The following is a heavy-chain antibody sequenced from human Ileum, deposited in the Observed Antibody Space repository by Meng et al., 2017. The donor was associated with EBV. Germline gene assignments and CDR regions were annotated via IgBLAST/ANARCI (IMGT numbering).Heavy chain of an antibody. V-gene: IGHV4-59*08. CDR1: GGSISSYY. Sequence: QLQLQESGPGLVKPSETLYLTCTVSGGSISSYYWSWIRQPPGKGLEWIGYIYYSGSTNYNPSLKSRVTISVDTSKNQFSLNLSSVTAADTAVYYCARGGWSLDYWGQGTLVTVFS. CDR2: IYYSGST. CDR3: ARGGWSLDY. J-gene: IGHJ4*02. D-gene: IGHD2-15*01.